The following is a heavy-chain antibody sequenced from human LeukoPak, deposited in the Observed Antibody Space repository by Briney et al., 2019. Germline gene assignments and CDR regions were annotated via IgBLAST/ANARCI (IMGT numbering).Heavy chain of an antibody. J-gene: IGHJ6*02. V-gene: IGHV3-23*01. CDR2: ISGSGGST. CDR3: ARDVTMVRGAQDYYGMDV. D-gene: IGHD3-10*01. CDR1: GFTFSSYA. Sequence: GGSLRLSCAASGFTFSSYAMSWVRQAPGKGLEWVSAISGSGGSTYYADSVKGRFSISRDNSKNTLYLQMNSLRAEDTAVYFCARDVTMVRGAQDYYGMDVWGQGTTVTVSS.